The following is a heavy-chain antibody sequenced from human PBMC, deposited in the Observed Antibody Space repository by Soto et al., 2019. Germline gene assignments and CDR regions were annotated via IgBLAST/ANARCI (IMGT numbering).Heavy chain of an antibody. D-gene: IGHD3-22*01. J-gene: IGHJ6*02. CDR1: GYNFTSYG. V-gene: IGHV1-3*01. CDR3: ARDPNDSSAYYHHYYYGMDI. CDR2: INAGNGNT. Sequence: ASVKVSCKASGYNFTSYGIHWVRQAPGQRLEWTGWINAGNGNTKYSEKFQGRVTITRDTSASKAYLELSRLRSEDTAFYYCARDPNDSSAYYHHYYYGMDIWGQGTAFTVSS.